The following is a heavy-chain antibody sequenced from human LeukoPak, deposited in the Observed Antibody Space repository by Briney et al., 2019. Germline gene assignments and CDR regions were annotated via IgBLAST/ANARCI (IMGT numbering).Heavy chain of an antibody. CDR3: ARGPRNSSSYQYFRD. CDR1: GFTFSDYS. D-gene: IGHD6-13*01. V-gene: IGHV3-21*06. J-gene: IGHJ1*01. Sequence: GGSLRLSCAASGFTFSDYSMNWLRQVPGKGLEWVSSISSSSAYIYFADSVKGRFTISRDNVKNSLTLQMNSLRADDTAVYHCARGPRNSSSYQYFRDWGQGTLVTVSP. CDR2: ISSSSAYI.